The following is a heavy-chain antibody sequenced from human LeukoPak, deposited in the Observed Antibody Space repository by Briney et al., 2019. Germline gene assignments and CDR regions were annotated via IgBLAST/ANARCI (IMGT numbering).Heavy chain of an antibody. Sequence: GGSLRLSCAASGFTFSSYAMSWVRQAPGKGLEWVSAISGSGGSTYYADSVKGRFTISRDNSKNTLYLQMNSLRAEDTAVYYCARTPQKYCSSTTCYPDYWGQGTLVTVSS. CDR1: GFTFSSYA. CDR3: ARTPQKYCSSTTCYPDY. D-gene: IGHD2-2*01. J-gene: IGHJ4*02. CDR2: ISGSGGST. V-gene: IGHV3-23*01.